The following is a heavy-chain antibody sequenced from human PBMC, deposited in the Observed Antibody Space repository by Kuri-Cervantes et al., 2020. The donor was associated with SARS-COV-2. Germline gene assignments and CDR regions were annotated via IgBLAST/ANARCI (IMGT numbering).Heavy chain of an antibody. CDR3: ARGDYGDYGDY. D-gene: IGHD4-17*01. J-gene: IGHJ4*02. CDR1: GFTFSSYS. Sequence: GESLKISCAASGFTFSSYSMNWVRQAPGKGLEWVSYISSSSSTIYYADSVKGRFTISRDNAKNSLYLQMNSLGAEDTAVYYCARGDYGDYGDYWGQGTLVTVSS. V-gene: IGHV3-48*04. CDR2: ISSSSSTI.